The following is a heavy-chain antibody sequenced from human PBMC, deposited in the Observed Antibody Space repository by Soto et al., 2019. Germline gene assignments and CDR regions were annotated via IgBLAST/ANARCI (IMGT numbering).Heavy chain of an antibody. Sequence: SVKVSCKASGYTFTSYGISWVRQAPGQGLEWMGGIIPIFGTANYAQKFQGRVTITADESTSTAYMELSSLRSEDTAVYYCARDSSAYYYDSSGYWRTNYYYGMDVWGQGTTVTVSS. CDR3: ARDSSAYYYDSSGYWRTNYYYGMDV. J-gene: IGHJ6*02. D-gene: IGHD3-22*01. V-gene: IGHV1-69*13. CDR1: GYTFTSYG. CDR2: IIPIFGTA.